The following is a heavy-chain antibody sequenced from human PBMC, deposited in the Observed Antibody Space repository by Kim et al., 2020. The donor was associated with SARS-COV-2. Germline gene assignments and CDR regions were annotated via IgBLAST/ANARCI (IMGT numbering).Heavy chain of an antibody. Sequence: GGSLRLSCAASGFTFDDYAMHWVRQVPGKGLEWVSLINRDATRTDYADSVKGRFTISRDNSKNSLYLQMDSLRTEDTALYYCVKDHPSLDIWVQGSTVTV. J-gene: IGHJ6*02. V-gene: IGHV3-43*02. CDR1: GFTFDDYA. CDR2: INRDATRT. CDR3: VKDHPSLDI.